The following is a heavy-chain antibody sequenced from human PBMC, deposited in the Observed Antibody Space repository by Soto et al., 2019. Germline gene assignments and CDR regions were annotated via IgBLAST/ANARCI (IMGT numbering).Heavy chain of an antibody. J-gene: IGHJ3*02. CDR3: ARGSYYGSGSYAFDI. Sequence: SETLSLTCTVSGGSISSYYWSWIRQPPGKGLEWIGYIYYSGSTNYNPSLKSRVTISVDTSKNQFSLKRSSVTAADTAVYYCARGSYYGSGSYAFDIWGQGTMVTVSS. V-gene: IGHV4-59*01. D-gene: IGHD3-10*01. CDR1: GGSISSYY. CDR2: IYYSGST.